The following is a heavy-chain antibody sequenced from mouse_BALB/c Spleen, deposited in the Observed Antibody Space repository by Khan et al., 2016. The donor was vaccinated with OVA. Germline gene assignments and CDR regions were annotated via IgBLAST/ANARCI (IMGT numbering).Heavy chain of an antibody. V-gene: IGHV3-8*02. CDR2: MISSGYT. J-gene: IGHJ3*01. Sequence: EVQLQESGPSLVQPSQTLSLTCSVTGDSISSGYWSWIRKFLGNKLEYMGYMISSGYTYYNPSLKSRISITRHTSKNQYYLQLNSVTTEDTATYYCARSTYRYAFAYWGQGTLVTVSA. CDR3: ARSTYRYAFAY. CDR1: GDSISSGY. D-gene: IGHD2-14*01.